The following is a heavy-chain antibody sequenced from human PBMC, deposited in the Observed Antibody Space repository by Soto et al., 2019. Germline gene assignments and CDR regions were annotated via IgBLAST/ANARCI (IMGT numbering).Heavy chain of an antibody. CDR1: GYTLTRYG. V-gene: IGHV1-18*01. CDR3: AREVFRYFDL. D-gene: IGHD1-20*01. Sequence: QVHLVQSGAEVKKPGASVKVSCKASGYTLTRYGITWVRQAPGQGLEWMGSISAYNANTNYAQKLQGRLTMTTDTSTSTAYMELRSLTSDDTAVYYCAREVFRYFDLWGSGTLVSVSS. J-gene: IGHJ2*01. CDR2: ISAYNANT.